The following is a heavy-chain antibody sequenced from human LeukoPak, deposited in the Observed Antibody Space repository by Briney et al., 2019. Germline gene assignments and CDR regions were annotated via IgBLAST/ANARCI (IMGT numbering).Heavy chain of an antibody. CDR1: GGSISSYY. J-gene: IGHJ4*02. D-gene: IGHD1-26*01. CDR3: ARSIVGATSIYFDY. CDR2: IYYSGST. Sequence: SETLSLTCTVSGGSISSYYWSWTRQPPGKGLEWIGYIYYSGSTNYNPSLKSRVTISVDTSKNQFSLKLSSVTAADTAVYYCARSIVGATSIYFDYWGQGTLVTVSS. V-gene: IGHV4-59*08.